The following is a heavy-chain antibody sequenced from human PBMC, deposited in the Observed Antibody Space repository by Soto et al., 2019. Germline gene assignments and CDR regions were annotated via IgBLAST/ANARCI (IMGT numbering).Heavy chain of an antibody. CDR2: ISSDSSYK. V-gene: IGHV3-21*01. J-gene: IGHJ6*02. CDR1: GFTLSSHT. D-gene: IGHD6-13*01. Sequence: RGESLKISCAASGFTLSSHTMNWVRQAPGKGLEWVSSISSDSSYKYYTDSVKGRFTVSRDNAKNSLYLQMDSLRAEDTAVYYCARGYCTSSSCYIGGFYYYGMDVWGQGATGTVSS. CDR3: ARGYCTSSSCYIGGFYYYGMDV.